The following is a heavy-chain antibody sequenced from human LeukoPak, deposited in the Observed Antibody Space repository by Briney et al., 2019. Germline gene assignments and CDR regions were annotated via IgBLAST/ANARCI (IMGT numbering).Heavy chain of an antibody. Sequence: PSETLSLTCTVSGGSISSSRYYWGWIRKPPGKGLEWIERIYYSGSTYYNPSLKSRVTISIDTSKNQVSLKLSSVTAADTAVYYWARGLIRWQSLYWGQGTLVTVSS. D-gene: IGHD4-23*01. CDR3: ARGLIRWQSLY. J-gene: IGHJ4*02. V-gene: IGHV4-39*07. CDR2: IYYSGST. CDR1: GGSISSSRYY.